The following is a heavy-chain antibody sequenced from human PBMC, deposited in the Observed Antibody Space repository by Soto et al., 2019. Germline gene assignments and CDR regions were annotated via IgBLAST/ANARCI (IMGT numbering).Heavy chain of an antibody. J-gene: IGHJ5*02. CDR2: VNPVGSTT. Sequence: EVQLVESGGVLVQPGGSLRLSCAASKFSFSGYWMHWVRQSPGKGLMWVSRVNPVGSTTTYADSVKGRFTISRDNAKNTVFLQMNSLRADVTAVYYCAKVASGSYDWFDPWGQGTLVTVSS. CDR3: AKVASGSYDWFDP. CDR1: KFSFSGYW. D-gene: IGHD1-26*01. V-gene: IGHV3-74*01.